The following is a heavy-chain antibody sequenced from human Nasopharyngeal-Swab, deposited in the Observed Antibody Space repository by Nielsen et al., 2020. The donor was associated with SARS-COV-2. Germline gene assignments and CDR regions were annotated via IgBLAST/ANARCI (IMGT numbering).Heavy chain of an antibody. CDR3: ARQRQYCSGGSCYSKWFDP. CDR1: GYSFTSYW. D-gene: IGHD2-15*01. J-gene: IGHJ5*02. CDR2: IYPGDSDT. Sequence: GESLKISCKGSGYSFTSYWIGWVRQMHGKGLEWMGIIYPGDSDTRYSPSFEGQVTISADKSISTAYLQWSSLKASDTAMYYCARQRQYCSGGSCYSKWFDPWGQGTLVTVSS. V-gene: IGHV5-51*01.